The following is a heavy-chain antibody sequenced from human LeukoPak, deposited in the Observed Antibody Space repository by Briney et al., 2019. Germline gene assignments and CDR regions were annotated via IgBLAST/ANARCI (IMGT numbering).Heavy chain of an antibody. V-gene: IGHV4-39*07. CDR3: ARIDPDCGGDCYPFDY. CDR1: GGSISSSSSY. D-gene: IGHD2-21*02. Sequence: SETLSLTCTVSGGSISSSSSYWVWIRQPPGKGLEWIGTIYYSGSTYYNPSLKSRVTISVDTSKNQFSLKLSSVTAADTAVYYCARIDPDCGGDCYPFDYWGQGTLVTVSS. J-gene: IGHJ4*02. CDR2: IYYSGST.